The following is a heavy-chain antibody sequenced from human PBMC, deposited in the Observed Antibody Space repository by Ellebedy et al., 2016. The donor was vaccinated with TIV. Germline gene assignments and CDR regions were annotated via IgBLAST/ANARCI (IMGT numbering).Heavy chain of an antibody. J-gene: IGHJ4*02. V-gene: IGHV3-74*01. D-gene: IGHD3-3*01. CDR2: INNDGSST. CDR3: AGDLDV. CDR1: RVTFISYW. Sequence: PGGSLRLSCAASRVTFISYWMHWVRQAPGEGLVWVARINNDGSSTNYADSVKGRFTISRDNAESILYLQMNSLRVEDTAMYYCAGDLDVWGQGILVTVSS.